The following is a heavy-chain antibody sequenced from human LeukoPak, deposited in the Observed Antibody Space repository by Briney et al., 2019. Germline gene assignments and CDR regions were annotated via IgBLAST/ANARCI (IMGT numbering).Heavy chain of an antibody. V-gene: IGHV3-66*02. J-gene: IGHJ5*01. Sequence: GGSLRLSCAASGFTVSSNYMSWVRQAPGKGLEWVSVIYSGGSTYYADSVKGRFTISRDNSKNTLYLQMNGLRAEDRAVYYCAGEYNEYSYDSSGNNDSWGQGTRVTVSS. CDR1: GFTVSSNY. D-gene: IGHD3-22*01. CDR2: IYSGGST. CDR3: AGEYNEYSYDSSGNNDS.